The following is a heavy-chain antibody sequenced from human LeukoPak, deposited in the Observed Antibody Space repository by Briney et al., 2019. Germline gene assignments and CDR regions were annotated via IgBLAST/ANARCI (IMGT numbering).Heavy chain of an antibody. D-gene: IGHD6-19*01. CDR1: GNTFTAYY. J-gene: IGHJ4*02. CDR3: ARGPGIAVADFYFDY. V-gene: IGHV1-2*02. Sequence: GASVKVSCKASGNTFTAYYMHRVRQAPGQGLEWMGWINPNSGGTKYAQKFQGRVTMTRDTSITTAYMELSRLRSDDTAVYYCARGPGIAVADFYFDYWGQGTLVTVSS. CDR2: INPNSGGT.